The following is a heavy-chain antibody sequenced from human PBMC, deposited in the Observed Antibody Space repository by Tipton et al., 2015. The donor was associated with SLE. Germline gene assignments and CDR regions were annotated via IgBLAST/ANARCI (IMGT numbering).Heavy chain of an antibody. V-gene: IGHV3-23*01. CDR2: ISGSGGST. Sequence: GSLRLSCAASGFTFSSYAMSWVRQAPGKGLEWVSAISGSGGSTYYADSVKGRFTISRDNSKNTLYLQMNSLRAEDTAVYYCAKDRITMVRGYDAFDIWGQGTMVTVSS. CDR3: AKDRITMVRGYDAFDI. CDR1: GFTFSSYA. D-gene: IGHD3-10*01. J-gene: IGHJ3*02.